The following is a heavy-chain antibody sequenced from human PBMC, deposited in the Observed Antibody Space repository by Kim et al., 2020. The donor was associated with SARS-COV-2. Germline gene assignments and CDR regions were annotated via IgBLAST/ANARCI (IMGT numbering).Heavy chain of an antibody. CDR1: GFTFSSYS. J-gene: IGHJ4*02. Sequence: GGSLRLSCAASGFTFSSYSMNWVRQAPGKGLEWVSSISSSSSYIYYADSVKGRFTISRDNAKHSLYLQMNSLRAEDTAVYYCARGGRVAGTTGYFDYWGQGTLVTVSS. D-gene: IGHD6-19*01. CDR3: ARGGRVAGTTGYFDY. CDR2: ISSSSSYI. V-gene: IGHV3-21*01.